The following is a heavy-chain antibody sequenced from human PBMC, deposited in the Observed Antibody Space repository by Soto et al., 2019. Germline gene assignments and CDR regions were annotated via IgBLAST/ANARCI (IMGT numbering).Heavy chain of an antibody. D-gene: IGHD3-22*01. Sequence: SETLSLTCTVSGGSISSSSYYWGWIRQSPGKGLDWIGYIYYTGSAYYNPSLKSRPTISVDTSRNQFSLELTSVTAADTAVYYCARLYYYDTSGYLSFDYWGQGTLVTVSS. J-gene: IGHJ4*02. CDR3: ARLYYYDTSGYLSFDY. CDR1: GGSISSSSYY. V-gene: IGHV4-30-4*08. CDR2: IYYTGSA.